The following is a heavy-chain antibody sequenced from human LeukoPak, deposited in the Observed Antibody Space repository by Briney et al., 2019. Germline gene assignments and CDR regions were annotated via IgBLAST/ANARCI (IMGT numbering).Heavy chain of an antibody. V-gene: IGHV4-34*01. CDR1: GGSFSAYY. CDR3: ARGRIVEYSSLIFDY. D-gene: IGHD6-6*01. Sequence: SETLSLTCAVYGGSFSAYYWNWIRQPPGEGLEWIGEINLSGTTNYNASLKSRVTMSLDTPRNQFSLKLTSVTAADTAVYYCARGRIVEYSSLIFDYWGQGTLVTVSS. J-gene: IGHJ4*02. CDR2: INLSGTT.